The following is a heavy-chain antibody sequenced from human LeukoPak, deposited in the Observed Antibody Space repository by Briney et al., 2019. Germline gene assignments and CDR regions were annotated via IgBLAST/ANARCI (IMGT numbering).Heavy chain of an antibody. CDR1: GFTFSSYA. J-gene: IGHJ4*02. D-gene: IGHD3-22*01. CDR3: ARDKDSSGYYFDY. V-gene: IGHV3-30-3*01. Sequence: PGRSLRLSCAASGFTFSSYAMHLVRRAPGKGLEWVAVISYDGSNKYYADSVKGRFTISRDNSKNTLYLQMNSLRAEDTAVYYCARDKDSSGYYFDYWGQGTLVTVSS. CDR2: ISYDGSNK.